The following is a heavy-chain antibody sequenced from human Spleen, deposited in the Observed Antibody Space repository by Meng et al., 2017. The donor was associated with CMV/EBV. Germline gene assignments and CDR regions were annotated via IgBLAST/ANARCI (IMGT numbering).Heavy chain of an antibody. Sequence: GGSLRLSCAASGFTFSSYAMSWVRQAPGKGLEWVAVISYDGSNKYYADSVKGRFTISRDNSKNTLYLQMNSLRAEDTAVYYCARDRRLELPSYYYYYGMDVWGQGTTVTVSS. D-gene: IGHD1-7*01. V-gene: IGHV3-30*04. CDR2: ISYDGSNK. CDR1: GFTFSSYA. J-gene: IGHJ6*02. CDR3: ARDRRLELPSYYYYYGMDV.